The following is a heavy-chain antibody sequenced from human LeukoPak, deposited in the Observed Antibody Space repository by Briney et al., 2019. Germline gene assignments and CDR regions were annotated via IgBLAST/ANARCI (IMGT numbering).Heavy chain of an antibody. J-gene: IGHJ4*02. CDR1: GFTFSSYD. Sequence: PGGSLRLSCAASGFTFSSYDMSWVRQAPGKGLEWVSAISGSGGSTYYADSVKGRFTISRDNSKNTLYLQMNSLRAEDTAVYYCASEWDFYYDSSGYYSSWGQGTLVTVSS. V-gene: IGHV3-23*01. CDR2: ISGSGGST. CDR3: ASEWDFYYDSSGYYSS. D-gene: IGHD3-22*01.